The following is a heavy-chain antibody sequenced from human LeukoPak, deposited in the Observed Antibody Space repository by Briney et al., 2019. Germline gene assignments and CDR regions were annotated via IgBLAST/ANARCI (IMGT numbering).Heavy chain of an antibody. CDR1: GFTLSSYG. CDR3: ARERGYYGSGSYYKDY. Sequence: PPGGSLRLSCAASGFTLSSYGMHWVRQAPGKGLEWVAVIWYDGSNKYYADSVKGRFTISRDNSKNTLYLQMSSLRAEDTAIYYCARERGYYGSGSYYKDYWGQGTLVTVSS. V-gene: IGHV3-33*01. CDR2: IWYDGSNK. D-gene: IGHD3-10*01. J-gene: IGHJ4*02.